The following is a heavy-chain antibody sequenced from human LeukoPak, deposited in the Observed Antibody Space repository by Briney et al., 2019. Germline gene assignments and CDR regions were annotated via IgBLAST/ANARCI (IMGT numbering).Heavy chain of an antibody. Sequence: GGSLRLSCAASGFTFSSYSMNWVRQAPGKGLEWVSSISSSSSYIYYADSVKGRFTISRDNAKNSLYLQMNSLRAEDTAVYYCARRSRDGWYFDYWGQGTLVTVSS. CDR1: GFTFSSYS. V-gene: IGHV3-21*01. CDR3: ARRSRDGWYFDY. CDR2: ISSSSSYI. J-gene: IGHJ4*02. D-gene: IGHD5-24*01.